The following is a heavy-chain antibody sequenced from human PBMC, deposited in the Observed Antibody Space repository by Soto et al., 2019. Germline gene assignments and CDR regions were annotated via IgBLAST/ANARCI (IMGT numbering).Heavy chain of an antibody. CDR1: GGTFSSYD. D-gene: IGHD6-19*01. V-gene: IGHV1-69*01. CDR2: IIPNFGTA. J-gene: IGHJ6*02. CDR3: AEAVAGTRGMDV. Sequence: QGQLVQSGAELKKPGSSVKVSCKASGGTFSSYDISWERQAPGQGLEWMGGIIPNFGTANYAQQFQGRVTVTTDESAVTDHMELSSPRSEDTAVNYCAEAVAGTRGMDVWGQGTTCTVAS.